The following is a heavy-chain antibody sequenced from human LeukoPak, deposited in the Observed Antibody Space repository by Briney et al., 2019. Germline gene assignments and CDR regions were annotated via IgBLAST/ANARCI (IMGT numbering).Heavy chain of an antibody. CDR2: IWYDGSNK. Sequence: PGGSLRLSCAASGFTFSSYGMHWVRQAPGKGLEWVAVIWYDGSNKYYADSVKGRFTISGDNAKNTLYLQMNSLRAEDTAVYYCTRGLYSSVLWGQGTLATVSS. CDR3: TRGLYSSVL. D-gene: IGHD6-19*01. CDR1: GFTFSSYG. V-gene: IGHV3-33*01. J-gene: IGHJ4*02.